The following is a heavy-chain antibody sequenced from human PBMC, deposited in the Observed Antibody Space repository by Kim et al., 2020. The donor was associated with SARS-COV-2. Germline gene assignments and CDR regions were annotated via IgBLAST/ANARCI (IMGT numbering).Heavy chain of an antibody. CDR2: ISSNSSYK. CDR3: ARDRSVLRYIDSGDYGMDV. J-gene: IGHJ6*02. V-gene: IGHV3-21*01. CDR1: GFTFSNYS. D-gene: IGHD3-9*01. Sequence: GGSLRLSCAASGFTFSNYSMNWVRQAPGKGLEWVSSISSNSSYKYYADSVKGRFTISRDNAKNSLYLQMNSLRPEDTAVYYCARDRSVLRYIDSGDYGMDVWGQGTTGTVSS.